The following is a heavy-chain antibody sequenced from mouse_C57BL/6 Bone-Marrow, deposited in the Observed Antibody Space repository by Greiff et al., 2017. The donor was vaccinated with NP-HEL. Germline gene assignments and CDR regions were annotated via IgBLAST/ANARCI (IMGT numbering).Heavy chain of an antibody. V-gene: IGHV7-3*01. CDR1: GFTFTDYY. CDR3: ARYMAHPLFDY. CDR2: IRNKANGYTT. J-gene: IGHJ2*01. Sequence: EVKLVESGGGLVQPGGSLSLSCAASGFTFTDYYMSWVRQPPGKALEWLGFIRNKANGYTTEYSASVKGRFTISRDNSQSILYLQMNALRAEDSATYYCARYMAHPLFDYWGQGTTLTVSS.